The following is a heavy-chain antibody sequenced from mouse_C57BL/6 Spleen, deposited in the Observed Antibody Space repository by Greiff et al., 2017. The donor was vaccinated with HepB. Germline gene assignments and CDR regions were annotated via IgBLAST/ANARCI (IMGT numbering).Heavy chain of an antibody. CDR3: ASRGEYGNYDAMDY. CDR1: GYTFTDYN. Sequence: VQLKESGPELVKPGASVKMSCKASGYTFTDYNMHWVKQSHGKSLEWIGYINPNNGGTSYNQKFKGKATLTVNKSSSTAYMELRSLTSEDSAVYYCASRGEYGNYDAMDYWGQGTSVTVSS. J-gene: IGHJ4*01. V-gene: IGHV1-22*01. CDR2: INPNNGGT. D-gene: IGHD2-10*02.